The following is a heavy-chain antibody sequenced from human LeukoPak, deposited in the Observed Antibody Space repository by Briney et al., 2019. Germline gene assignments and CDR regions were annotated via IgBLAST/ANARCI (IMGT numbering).Heavy chain of an antibody. CDR3: AKLFSYGYFGY. D-gene: IGHD4-17*01. Sequence: GGSLRLSCAASGFTFSSYAMHWVRQAPGKGLEWVAVISYDGSNKYYADSVKGRFTISRDNSKNTLYLQMNSLRAEDTAVYYCAKLFSYGYFGYWGQGILVTVSS. CDR1: GFTFSSYA. V-gene: IGHV3-30-3*02. CDR2: ISYDGSNK. J-gene: IGHJ4*02.